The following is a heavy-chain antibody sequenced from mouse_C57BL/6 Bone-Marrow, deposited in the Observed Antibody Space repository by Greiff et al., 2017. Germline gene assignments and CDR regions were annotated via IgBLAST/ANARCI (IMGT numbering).Heavy chain of an antibody. CDR2: IDPEDGET. Sequence: VQLQQSGAELVKPGASVKLSCTASGFNIKVYYMHWVKQRTEQGLEWIGRIDPEDGETKYAPKFQDKATITADTSSNTAYLQLSSLTAEDTAVYYGARVPGTGNYWGQGTTLTGSS. CDR3: ARVPGTGNY. J-gene: IGHJ2*01. D-gene: IGHD4-1*01. V-gene: IGHV14-2*01. CDR1: GFNIKVYY.